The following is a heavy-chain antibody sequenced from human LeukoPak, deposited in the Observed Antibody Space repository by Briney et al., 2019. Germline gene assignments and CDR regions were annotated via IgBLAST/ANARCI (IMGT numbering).Heavy chain of an antibody. CDR2: ISAYNGNT. D-gene: IGHD6-19*01. V-gene: IGHV1-18*01. J-gene: IGHJ4*02. Sequence: ASVKVSCKASGYTFTSYGISWVRQAPGQGLEWMGWISAYNGNTNYAQKPQGRVTMTTDTSTSTAYMELRSLRSDDTAVYYCVRESSSGWFDYWGQGTLVTVSS. CDR3: VRESSSGWFDY. CDR1: GYTFTSYG.